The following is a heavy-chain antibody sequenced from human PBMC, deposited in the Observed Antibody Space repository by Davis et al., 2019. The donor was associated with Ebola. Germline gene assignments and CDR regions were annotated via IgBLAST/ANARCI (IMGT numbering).Heavy chain of an antibody. CDR2: IYYSGST. CDR3: ARRLYCSGGSCYEYYYGMDV. J-gene: IGHJ6*02. Sequence: SETLSLTCTVSGGSISSGGYYWSWIRQHPGKGLEWIGYIYYSGSTYYNPSLKSRVTISVDTSKNQFSLKLSSVTAADTAVYYCARRLYCSGGSCYEYYYGMDVWGQGTTVTVSS. V-gene: IGHV4-31*03. CDR1: GGSISSGGYY. D-gene: IGHD2-15*01.